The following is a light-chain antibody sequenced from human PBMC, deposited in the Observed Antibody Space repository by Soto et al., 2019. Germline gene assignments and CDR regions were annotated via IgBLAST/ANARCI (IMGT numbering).Light chain of an antibody. V-gene: IGKV3-11*01. Sequence: EIVMTQSPATLSLSPGERATLSCRASQSVSSNLAWYQQKPGQAPRLLIYDASNRATGIPARFSGSGSGTDFTLTISSLEPEDFAVYYCQQRSNWLTFGQGTKVDI. CDR1: QSVSSN. J-gene: IGKJ1*01. CDR3: QQRSNWLT. CDR2: DAS.